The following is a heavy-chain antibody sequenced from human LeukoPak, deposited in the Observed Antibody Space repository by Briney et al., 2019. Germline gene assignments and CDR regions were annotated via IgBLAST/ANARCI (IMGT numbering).Heavy chain of an antibody. CDR1: GFTFGDYA. Sequence: GFLRLSCTASGFTFGDYAMSWFRQAPGKGLEWVGFIRSKAYGGTTEYAASVKGRFTISRDDSKSIAYLQMNSLKTEDTAVYYCTRAGYDSGSYRSDYWGQGTLVTVSS. CDR3: TRAGYDSGSYRSDY. V-gene: IGHV3-49*03. D-gene: IGHD3-16*02. J-gene: IGHJ4*02. CDR2: IRSKAYGGTT.